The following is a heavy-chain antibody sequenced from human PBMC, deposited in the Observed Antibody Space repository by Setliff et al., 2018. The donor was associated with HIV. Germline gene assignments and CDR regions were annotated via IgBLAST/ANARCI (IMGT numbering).Heavy chain of an antibody. D-gene: IGHD1-20*01. Sequence: GGSLRLSCAASGFNFSIYSMNWVRQAPGKGLEWVSSITVGRATYIYYADSVNGRFTISRDNAKNSLYLQMSSLRAEDTAVYYCARTLTGKAPLATIDYWGQGALVTVSS. CDR2: ITVGRATYI. V-gene: IGHV3-21*01. CDR1: GFNFSIYS. CDR3: ARTLTGKAPLATIDY. J-gene: IGHJ4*02.